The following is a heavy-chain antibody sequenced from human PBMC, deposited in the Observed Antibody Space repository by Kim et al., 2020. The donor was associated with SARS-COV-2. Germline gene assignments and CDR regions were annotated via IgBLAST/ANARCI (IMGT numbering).Heavy chain of an antibody. CDR1: GGSIRTGGYY. CDR3: ARAATYDVLTGYFKGFDT. V-gene: IGHV4-31*03. Sequence: SETLSLTCTVSGGSIRTGGYYWTWIRQHPGKGLEWMGHIYYSGSTSYNPSLKSRFTISIDTSENQFSLNLSSVTAADTAGYYCARAATYDVLTGYFKGFDTWGQGALVTVSS. CDR2: IYYSGST. D-gene: IGHD3-9*01. J-gene: IGHJ5*02.